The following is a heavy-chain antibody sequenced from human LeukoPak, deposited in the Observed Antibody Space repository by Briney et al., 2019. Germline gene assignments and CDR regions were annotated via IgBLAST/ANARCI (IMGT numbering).Heavy chain of an antibody. D-gene: IGHD5-18*01. Sequence: AGGSLRLSCAASGFTFSSYAMHWVRQAPGKGLEWVAVISYDGSNKYYADSVKGRFTISRDNSKNTLYLQMNSLRAEDTAVYYWARDLDSRYTAMFFGYWGQGTRVTVPS. CDR3: ARDLDSRYTAMFFGY. CDR1: GFTFSSYA. CDR2: ISYDGSNK. V-gene: IGHV3-30-3*01. J-gene: IGHJ4*02.